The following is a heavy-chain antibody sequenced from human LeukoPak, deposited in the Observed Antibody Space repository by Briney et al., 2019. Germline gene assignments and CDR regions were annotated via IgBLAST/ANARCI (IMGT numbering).Heavy chain of an antibody. J-gene: IGHJ5*02. CDR3: ARKNYGSNRWFDP. V-gene: IGHV1-8*01. CDR1: GYTFTSYD. D-gene: IGHD4-17*01. CDR2: MNPNSGNT. Sequence: GGSVKVSCKASGYTFTSYDINWVRQATGQGLEWMGWMNPNSGNTGYAQKFQGRVTMARNTSISTAYMELSSLRSEDTAVYYCARKNYGSNRWFDPWGQGTLVTVSS.